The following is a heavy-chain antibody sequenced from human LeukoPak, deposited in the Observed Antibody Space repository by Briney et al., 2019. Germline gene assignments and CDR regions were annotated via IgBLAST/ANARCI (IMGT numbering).Heavy chain of an antibody. J-gene: IGHJ4*02. CDR2: INKDGSEK. CDR3: ATYTQYFGAPGGTDY. CDR1: GFTFSDYW. D-gene: IGHD2-15*01. Sequence: PGGSLRLSCAVSGFTFSDYWMRWVRQALGKGLEWVASINKDGSEKQYVDSVKGRFTISRDNAKNSVYLQMTSLGAEDTAVYYCATYTQYFGAPGGTDYWGLGTLVTVSS. V-gene: IGHV3-7*01.